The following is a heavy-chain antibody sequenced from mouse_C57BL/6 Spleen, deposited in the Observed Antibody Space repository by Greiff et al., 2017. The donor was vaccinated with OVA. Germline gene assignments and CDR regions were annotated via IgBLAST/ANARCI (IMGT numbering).Heavy chain of an antibody. CDR2: IDPETGGT. Sequence: QVQLQQSGAELVRPGASVTLSCKASGYTFTDYGMHWVKQTPVHGLEWIGAIDPETGGTAYNQKFKGKAILTADKSSSTAYMKLRSLTSEDSAVYYCTRGGDGYYPYYAMDYWGQGTSVTVSS. CDR1: GYTFTDYG. D-gene: IGHD2-3*01. V-gene: IGHV1-15*01. J-gene: IGHJ4*01. CDR3: TRGGDGYYPYYAMDY.